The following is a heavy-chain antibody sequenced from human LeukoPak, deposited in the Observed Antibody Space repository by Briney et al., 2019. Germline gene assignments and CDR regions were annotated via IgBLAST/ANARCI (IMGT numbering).Heavy chain of an antibody. J-gene: IGHJ4*02. D-gene: IGHD5-24*01. CDR2: IHPTGNL. CDR1: GGSISGGVYY. CDR3: ARGADAYKVAY. V-gene: IGHV4-31*11. Sequence: PSQTLSLTCAVTGGSISGGVYYWNWVRQHPGKALEWIGCIHPTGNLYYNPSLAGRSTISVDTYKSHFSLNLTSVTAADTAVYYCARGADAYKVAYWSQGTLVTVSS.